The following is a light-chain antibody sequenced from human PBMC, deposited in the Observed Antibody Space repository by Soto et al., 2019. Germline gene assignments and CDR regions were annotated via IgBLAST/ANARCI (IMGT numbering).Light chain of an antibody. Sequence: DIQMTQSPSTLSASVGDRVTITCRASQSILSRLAWYQQKPGKAPKLLIYDVSALKRGVPPRFSGSGSGTEFTLTISSLQPDDFATYYCQQYDSFSVTFGQGTKVDIK. J-gene: IGKJ1*01. CDR2: DVS. V-gene: IGKV1-5*01. CDR3: QQYDSFSVT. CDR1: QSILSR.